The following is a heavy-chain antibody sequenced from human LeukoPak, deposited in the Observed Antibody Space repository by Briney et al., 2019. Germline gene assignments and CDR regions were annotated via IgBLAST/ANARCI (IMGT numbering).Heavy chain of an antibody. J-gene: IGHJ3*01. Sequence: ASVKVSCKASGYTFTDYFMNWMRQAPGQRLEWMGWINAGNGNTKYSQKLQGRVTITRDTSSSTAYMQLSSLRSEDTAVYYCATAEQLGIWGAFHLWGQGTMVTVSS. CDR1: GYTFTDYF. D-gene: IGHD6-13*01. CDR2: INAGNGNT. V-gene: IGHV1/OR15-3*01. CDR3: ATAEQLGIWGAFHL.